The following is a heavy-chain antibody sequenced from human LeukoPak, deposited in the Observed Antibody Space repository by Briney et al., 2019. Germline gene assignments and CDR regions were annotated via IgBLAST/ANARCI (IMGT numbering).Heavy chain of an antibody. CDR3: ARGRVLEWSYDFQH. J-gene: IGHJ1*01. CDR2: ISSSSSYI. Sequence: GGSLRLSCAASGFTFSSYSMNWVRQAPGKGREWVLSISSSSSYIYYADSVKGRFTISRDNAKNSLYLQMNSRRAEDTAVYYCARGRVLEWSYDFQHWGQGTLVTVSS. CDR1: GFTFSSYS. D-gene: IGHD3-3*01. V-gene: IGHV3-21*01.